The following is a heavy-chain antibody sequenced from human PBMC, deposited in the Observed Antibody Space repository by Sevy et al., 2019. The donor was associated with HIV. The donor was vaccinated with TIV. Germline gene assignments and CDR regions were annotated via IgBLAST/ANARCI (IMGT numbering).Heavy chain of an antibody. Sequence: GGSLRLSCAASGFSISGYGMHWVRQAPGKGLEWVAVIWYAGTNREYADSVKGRFTISRDNSKNTLYLQMNSLRVEDTAVYYCAMEDIRVAGIGYYFHSWGQGTLVTVSS. CDR3: AMEDIRVAGIGYYFHS. J-gene: IGHJ4*02. D-gene: IGHD6-19*01. V-gene: IGHV3-33*01. CDR1: GFSISGYG. CDR2: IWYAGTNR.